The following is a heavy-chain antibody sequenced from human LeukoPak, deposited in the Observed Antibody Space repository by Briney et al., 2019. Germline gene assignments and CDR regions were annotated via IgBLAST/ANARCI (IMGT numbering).Heavy chain of an antibody. D-gene: IGHD6-13*01. CDR1: GGTFSSYA. J-gene: IGHJ6*03. CDR3: ARRPHPYSSSWYKGYYYYYMDV. Sequence: SVKVSCKASGGTFSSYAISWVRQAPGQGLEWMGGIIPIFGTVNYAQKFQGRVTITADKSTSTAYMELSSLRSEDTAVYYCARRPHPYSSSWYKGYYYYYMDVWGKGTTVTISS. CDR2: IIPIFGTV. V-gene: IGHV1-69*06.